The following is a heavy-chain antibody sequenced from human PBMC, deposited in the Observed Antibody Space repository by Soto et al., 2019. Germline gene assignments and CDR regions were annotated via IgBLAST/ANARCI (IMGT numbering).Heavy chain of an antibody. V-gene: IGHV1-69*13. CDR2: IIPIFGTA. Sequence: SVKVSCKASGGTFSSYAISWMRQAPGQGLEWMGGIIPIFGTANYAQKFQGRVTITADESTSTAYMELSSLRSEDTAVYYCARDKGSSSKGGFDYWGQGTLVTVSS. D-gene: IGHD6-13*01. J-gene: IGHJ4*02. CDR1: GGTFSSYA. CDR3: ARDKGSSSKGGFDY.